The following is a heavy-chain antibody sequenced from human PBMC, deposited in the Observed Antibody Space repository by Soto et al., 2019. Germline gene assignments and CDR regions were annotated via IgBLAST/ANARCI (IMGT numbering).Heavy chain of an antibody. D-gene: IGHD5-12*01. CDR3: ASMPREYSGYDLGY. CDR2: ISSSSSYI. V-gene: IGHV3-21*01. J-gene: IGHJ4*02. CDR1: GFTFSSYS. Sequence: EVQLVESGGGLVKPGVSLRLSCAASGFTFSSYSMNWVRQAPGKGLEWVSSISSSSSYIYYADSVKGRFTISRDNAKNSLYLQMNSLRAEDTAVYYCASMPREYSGYDLGYWGQGTLVTVSS.